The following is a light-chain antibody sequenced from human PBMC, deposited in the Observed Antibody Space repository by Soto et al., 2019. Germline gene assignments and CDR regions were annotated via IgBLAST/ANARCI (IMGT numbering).Light chain of an antibody. CDR2: RVS. J-gene: IGKJ3*01. Sequence: IVVTQSPGTMSLSPGERATLSCPAIPSLSSSSLAWYHHKPAQAPRLLIYRVSTRTAGIADRFGGSGSGTDFTLTISRLEPEDFEVYYCQTYGNSRVTFGTGTPVDIK. CDR1: PSLSSSS. CDR3: QTYGNSRVT. V-gene: IGKV3-20*01.